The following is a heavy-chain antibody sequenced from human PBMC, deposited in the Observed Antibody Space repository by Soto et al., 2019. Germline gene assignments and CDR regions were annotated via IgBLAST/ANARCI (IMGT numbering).Heavy chain of an antibody. V-gene: IGHV3-13*01. CDR1: GFTVCSYD. Sequence: PGGSMRLSCASSGFTVCSYDMHWVRQPTGKGLEWVSAIGTAGDTYYAGSVKGRFTISRENAKNSFYLQMNSLRAEDTAVYYCARDPSINTAYAFDIWGQGTMVTVSS. CDR3: ARDPSINTAYAFDI. D-gene: IGHD3-22*01. CDR2: IGTAGDT. J-gene: IGHJ3*02.